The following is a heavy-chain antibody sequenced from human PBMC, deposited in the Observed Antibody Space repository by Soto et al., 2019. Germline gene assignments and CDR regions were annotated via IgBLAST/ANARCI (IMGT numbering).Heavy chain of an antibody. V-gene: IGHV4-4*02. CDR3: ARTLYGDNVDY. J-gene: IGHJ4*02. CDR1: GGSISSNNW. D-gene: IGHD4-17*01. Sequence: PSETLSLTCTVSGGSISSNNWWSWVRQPPGKGLEWIGEIYHSGSTNYNPSLQSRVTMTRNTSISTAYMELSSLRSEDTAVYYCARTLYGDNVDYWGQGTLVTVSS. CDR2: IYHSGST.